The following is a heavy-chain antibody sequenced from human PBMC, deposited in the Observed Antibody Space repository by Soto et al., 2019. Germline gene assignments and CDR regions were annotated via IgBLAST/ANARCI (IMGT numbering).Heavy chain of an antibody. Sequence: GGSLRLSCAASRFKFSDYIMNWVRQAPGKGLEWVSSISPRSAYIHYADAVKGRFIISRDDGKNALILQMNSLRAEDTAVYYCATLIQTYYDHSSGYSQDYWGQGTLVTVSS. V-gene: IGHV3-21*01. D-gene: IGHD3-22*01. CDR3: ATLIQTYYDHSSGYSQDY. CDR1: RFKFSDYI. CDR2: ISPRSAYI. J-gene: IGHJ4*02.